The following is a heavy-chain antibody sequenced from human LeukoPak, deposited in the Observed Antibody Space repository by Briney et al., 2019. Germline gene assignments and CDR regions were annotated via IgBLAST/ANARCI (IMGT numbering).Heavy chain of an antibody. D-gene: IGHD3-22*01. CDR3: VREDYNDSGWYFDL. CDR2: INSVGSRT. V-gene: IGHV3-74*01. CDR1: GFPFDEYT. Sequence: PGRCLRLSCAASGFPFDEYTMHWVSEAPGKGLVWVSRINSVGSRTSYADSVKGRFAFSRENAKNTLYLQMNSLRAEDTAVFFCVREDYNDSGWYFDLWGRGTLVTVSS. J-gene: IGHJ2*01.